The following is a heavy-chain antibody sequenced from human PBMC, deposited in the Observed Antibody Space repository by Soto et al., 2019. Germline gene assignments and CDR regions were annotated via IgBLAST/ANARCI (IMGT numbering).Heavy chain of an antibody. CDR1: GGSISSYY. CDR2: IYYSGST. J-gene: IGHJ6*02. V-gene: IGHV4-59*01. Sequence: PSETLSLTCTVSGGSISSYYWSWIRQPPGKGLEWIGYIYYSGSTNYNPSLKSRVTISVDTSKNQFSLKLSSVTAADTAVYYCAREGSYGYPPYYYYGMDVWGQGTTVTVSS. CDR3: AREGSYGYPPYYYYGMDV. D-gene: IGHD5-18*01.